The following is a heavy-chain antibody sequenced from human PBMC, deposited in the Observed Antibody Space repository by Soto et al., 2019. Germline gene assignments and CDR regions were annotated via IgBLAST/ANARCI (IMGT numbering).Heavy chain of an antibody. CDR2: ISNNGAHT. CDR3: ARRGYGSRWPNVYRDV. CDR1: GLTFSNYE. J-gene: IGHJ6*03. V-gene: IGHV3-64*01. Sequence: EAQLVESGGGWVQPGGSLRLSCAASGLTFSNYEMNWVRQAPGKGLEYVSGISNNGAHTDYATSVKGRFTISRDNSEKTLYLQMGSLRAEDRALYYCARRGYGSRWPNVYRDVWGKGTPVTVSS. D-gene: IGHD6-13*01.